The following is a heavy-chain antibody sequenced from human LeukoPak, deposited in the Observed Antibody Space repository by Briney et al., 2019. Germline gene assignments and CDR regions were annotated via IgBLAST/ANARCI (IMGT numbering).Heavy chain of an antibody. J-gene: IGHJ4*02. V-gene: IGHV3-23*01. Sequence: GGSLRLSCAASGFTFSSYAVSWVRQAPGKGLEWVSAISGSGGSTYYADSVKGRFTISRDNSKNTLYLQMNSLRAEDTAVYYCAKTAEAVSSNYYLDYWGQGTLVTVSS. CDR1: GFTFSSYA. CDR3: AKTAEAVSSNYYLDY. CDR2: ISGSGGST. D-gene: IGHD2-21*02.